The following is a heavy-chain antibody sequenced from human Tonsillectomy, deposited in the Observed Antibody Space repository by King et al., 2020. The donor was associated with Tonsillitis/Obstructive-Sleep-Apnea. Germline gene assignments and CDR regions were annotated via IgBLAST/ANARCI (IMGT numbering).Heavy chain of an antibody. D-gene: IGHD2-2*01. Sequence: VQLVESGGGLVKPGGSLRLSCAASGFTFSNAWMSWVRQAPGKGLEWVGRSKSKTEGGTKDYAAPVKGRFTISRDDSKNTLYLQMKSLKTEDPAVYYCPLCSSTSCYSYAFDIWGQGTMVTVSS. CDR1: GFTFSNAW. J-gene: IGHJ3*02. CDR2: SKSKTEGGTK. CDR3: PLCSSTSCYSYAFDI. V-gene: IGHV3-15*01.